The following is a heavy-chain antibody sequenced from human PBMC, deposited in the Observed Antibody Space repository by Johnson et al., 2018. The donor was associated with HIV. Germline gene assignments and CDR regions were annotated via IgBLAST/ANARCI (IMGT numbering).Heavy chain of an antibody. CDR2: INWNGGST. Sequence: VQLVESWGGVVQPGMSLRLSCAASGFTFSSYAMHWVRQAPGKGLEWVSGINWNGGSTGYADPVKGRFTISRDNAKKSLYLQMNSLRAEDTALYYCARAKTFCGGDCYSNAFDIWGQGTMVTVSS. J-gene: IGHJ3*02. D-gene: IGHD2-21*02. CDR1: GFTFSSYA. V-gene: IGHV3-20*04. CDR3: ARAKTFCGGDCYSNAFDI.